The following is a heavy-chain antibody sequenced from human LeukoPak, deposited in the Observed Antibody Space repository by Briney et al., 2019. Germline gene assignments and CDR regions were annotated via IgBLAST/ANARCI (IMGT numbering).Heavy chain of an antibody. J-gene: IGHJ4*02. V-gene: IGHV1-2*06. CDR2: INPNSGGT. Sequence: ASVKVSCKASGYTFTGYYMHLVRQAPGQGLEWMGRINPNSGGTNYAQKFQGRVTMTRDTSISTAYMELSRLRSDDTAVYYCALGYCSGGSCYSWLYYFDYWGQGTLVTVSS. D-gene: IGHD2-15*01. CDR1: GYTFTGYY. CDR3: ALGYCSGGSCYSWLYYFDY.